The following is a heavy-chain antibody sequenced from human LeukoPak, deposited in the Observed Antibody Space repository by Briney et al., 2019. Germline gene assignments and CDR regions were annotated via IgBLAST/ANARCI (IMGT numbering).Heavy chain of an antibody. Sequence: PSETLSLTCAVFGGSFSGYYWGRIRQPPGKGLEWIGSIYYSGSTYYNPSLKSRVTISVDASKNQFSLKLSSVTAADTAVYYCARVVIAVALFDYWGQGTLVTVSS. J-gene: IGHJ4*02. CDR1: GGSFSGYY. V-gene: IGHV4-39*07. D-gene: IGHD6-19*01. CDR3: ARVVIAVALFDY. CDR2: IYYSGST.